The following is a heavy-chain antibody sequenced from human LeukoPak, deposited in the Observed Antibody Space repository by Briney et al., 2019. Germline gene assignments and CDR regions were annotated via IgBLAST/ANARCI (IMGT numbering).Heavy chain of an antibody. CDR1: GFTFSSYH. CDR3: ASGLRFLEWFDP. CDR2: IYSGGST. Sequence: PGGSLRLSCAASGFTFSSYHISWVRQAPGKGLEWVSVIYSGGSTYYADSVKGRFTISRDNSKNTLYLQMNSLRAEDTAVYYCASGLRFLEWFDPWGQGTLVTVSS. D-gene: IGHD3-3*01. V-gene: IGHV3-66*01. J-gene: IGHJ5*02.